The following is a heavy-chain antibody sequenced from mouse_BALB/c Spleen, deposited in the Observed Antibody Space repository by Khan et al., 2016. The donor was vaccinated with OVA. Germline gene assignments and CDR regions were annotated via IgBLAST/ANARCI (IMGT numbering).Heavy chain of an antibody. CDR3: ARLEDI. J-gene: IGHJ2*01. Sequence: VELVESGPGLVAPSQSLSITCTVSGFSLNSYGVHWVRQPPGKGLEWLGVIWAGGSTNYNSALMSRLSISKDNSKSQVFLKMNSLQTDYTARYYCARLEDIWGQGTTLTVSS. D-gene: IGHD1-3*01. CDR1: GFSLNSYG. CDR2: IWAGGST. V-gene: IGHV2-9*02.